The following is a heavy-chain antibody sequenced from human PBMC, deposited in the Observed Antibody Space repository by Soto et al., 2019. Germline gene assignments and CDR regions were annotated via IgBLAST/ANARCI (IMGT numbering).Heavy chain of an antibody. CDR2: ISSSGSTI. CDR3: ARGCGGDCYPSGAFDI. V-gene: IGHV3-48*03. Sequence: GGSLRRSCAASGFTFSSYEMNWVRQAPGKGLEWVSYISSSGSTIYYADSVKGRFTISRDNAKNSLYLQMNSLRAEDTAVYYCARGCGGDCYPSGAFDIWGQGTMVTVSS. D-gene: IGHD2-21*02. J-gene: IGHJ3*02. CDR1: GFTFSSYE.